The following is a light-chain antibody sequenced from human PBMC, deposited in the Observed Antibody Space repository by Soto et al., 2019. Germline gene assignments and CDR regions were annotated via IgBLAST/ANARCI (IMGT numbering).Light chain of an antibody. CDR1: QSISSW. CDR2: DAS. CDR3: QQTYSSPFT. J-gene: IGKJ3*01. Sequence: GDRVTITCRASQSISSWLAWYQQKPGKAPKLLIYDASSLESGVPSRFSGSGSGTEFTLTISSLQPDDFATYHCQQTYSSPFTFGPGTKVDI. V-gene: IGKV1-5*01.